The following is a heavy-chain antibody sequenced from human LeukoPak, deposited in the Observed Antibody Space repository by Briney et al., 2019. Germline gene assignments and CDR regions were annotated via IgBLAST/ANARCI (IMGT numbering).Heavy chain of an antibody. CDR2: INPSGGRT. Sequence: GASVKVSCKDSGYTFTSYNMHWVGQAPGQGLEWLGKINPSGGRTSYAQKFQGRVTMTRDTSTSTVYMELSSLRSEDTAVYYCARGGGYCTNGVCYSRSNWFDPWGQGTLVTVSS. J-gene: IGHJ5*02. CDR1: GYTFTSYN. V-gene: IGHV1-46*01. D-gene: IGHD2-8*01. CDR3: ARGGGYCTNGVCYSRSNWFDP.